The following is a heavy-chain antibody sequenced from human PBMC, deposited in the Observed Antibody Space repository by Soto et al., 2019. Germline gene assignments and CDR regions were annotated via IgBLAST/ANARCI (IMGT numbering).Heavy chain of an antibody. V-gene: IGHV3-30-3*01. Sequence: QVQLVESGGGVVQPGRSLRLSCAASGFTFSSYAMHWVRQAPGKGLEWVAVISYDGSNKYYADSVQGRFTISRDNSKNTLYLQMNSLRAEDTAVYYCARDRVQLWSYFDYWGQGTLVTVSS. J-gene: IGHJ4*02. CDR1: GFTFSSYA. CDR2: ISYDGSNK. D-gene: IGHD5-18*01. CDR3: ARDRVQLWSYFDY.